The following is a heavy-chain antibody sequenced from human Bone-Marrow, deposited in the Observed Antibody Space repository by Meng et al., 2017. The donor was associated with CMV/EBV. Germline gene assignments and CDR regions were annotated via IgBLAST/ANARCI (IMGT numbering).Heavy chain of an antibody. J-gene: IGHJ6*02. CDR3: AKGTYYDFWSGYLSAYGMDV. Sequence: GESLKISCAASGFTFSSYGMRWVRQAPGKGLEWVAVIWYDGSNKYYADSVKGRFTISRDNSKNTLYLQMNSLRAEVTAVYYCAKGTYYDFWSGYLSAYGMDVWGQGTTVTVSS. CDR2: IWYDGSNK. CDR1: GFTFSSYG. D-gene: IGHD3-3*01. V-gene: IGHV3-33*06.